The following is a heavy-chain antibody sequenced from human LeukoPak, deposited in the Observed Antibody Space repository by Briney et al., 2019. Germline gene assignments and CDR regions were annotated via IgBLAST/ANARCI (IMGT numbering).Heavy chain of an antibody. CDR3: PPGGHYYDSSGYSPFDY. CDR1: GFTFSSYG. V-gene: IGHV3-30*02. Sequence: GGSLRLSCAASGFTFSSYGMHWVRQAPGKGLEWVAFIQYDGSNKYYADSVKGRFTISRDNSKNTLYLQMNSLRAEDTAVYYCPPGGHYYDSSGYSPFDYWGQGTLVTVSS. D-gene: IGHD3-22*01. CDR2: IQYDGSNK. J-gene: IGHJ4*02.